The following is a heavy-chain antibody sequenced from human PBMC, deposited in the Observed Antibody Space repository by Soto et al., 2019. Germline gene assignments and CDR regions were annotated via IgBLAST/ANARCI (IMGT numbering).Heavy chain of an antibody. J-gene: IGHJ6*03. CDR2: IRGKTNSYAT. V-gene: IGHV3-73*01. CDR1: GFTFSDSG. Sequence: GGSLRLSCAASGFTFSDSGMHWVRQASGKGLEWIARIRGKTNSYATEYAASVKGRFTISRDDSKNTAYLQMNSLKTEDTAVYYCTSEEQVSTALYHYYYMDVWGKGTTVTVSS. D-gene: IGHD1-1*01. CDR3: TSEEQVSTALYHYYYMDV.